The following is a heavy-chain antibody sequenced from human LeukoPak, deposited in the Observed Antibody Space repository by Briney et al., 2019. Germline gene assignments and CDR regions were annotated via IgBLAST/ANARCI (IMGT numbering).Heavy chain of an antibody. V-gene: IGHV1-69*13. CDR2: IIPIFGTA. Sequence: ASVKVSCKASGGTFSSYAISWVRQAPGQGLEWMGGIIPIFGTANYAQKFQGRVTITADESTSTAYMELSSLRSEDTAVFYCARNTAYDILTGYQTDDAFDIWGQGTMVTVSS. D-gene: IGHD3-9*01. J-gene: IGHJ3*02. CDR3: ARNTAYDILTGYQTDDAFDI. CDR1: GGTFSSYA.